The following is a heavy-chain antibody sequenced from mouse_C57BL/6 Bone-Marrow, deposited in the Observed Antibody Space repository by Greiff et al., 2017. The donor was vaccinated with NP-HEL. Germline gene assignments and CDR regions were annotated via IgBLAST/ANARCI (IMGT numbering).Heavy chain of an antibody. V-gene: IGHV5-17*01. Sequence: EVKLMESGGGLVKPGGSLKLSCAASGFTFSDYGMHWVRQAPEKGLEWVAYISSGSSTIYYADTVKGRFTISRDNAKNTLFLQMTSLRSEDTAMYYCARRRLTFPYWYFDVWGTGTTVTVSS. CDR3: ARRRLTFPYWYFDV. CDR2: ISSGSSTI. J-gene: IGHJ1*03. D-gene: IGHD2-2*01. CDR1: GFTFSDYG.